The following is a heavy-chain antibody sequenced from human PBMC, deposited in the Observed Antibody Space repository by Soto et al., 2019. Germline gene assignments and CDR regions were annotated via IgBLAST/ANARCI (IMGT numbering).Heavy chain of an antibody. CDR2: ASGSGSGT. D-gene: IGHD2-21*01. V-gene: IGHV3-23*01. CDR3: AKGRPGVAAAPDY. Sequence: GSLRLSCAASGFTFSDFAMAWVRQAPGKGLEWVSSASGSGSGTYYADSVKGRFTISRDNSKNTLFLHMTNLRAGDTALYFCAKGRPGVAAAPDYWGQGTLVTVS. CDR1: GFTFSDFA. J-gene: IGHJ4*02.